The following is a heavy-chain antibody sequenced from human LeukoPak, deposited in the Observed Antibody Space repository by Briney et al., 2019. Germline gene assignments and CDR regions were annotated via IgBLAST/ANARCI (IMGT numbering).Heavy chain of an antibody. J-gene: IGHJ6*02. Sequence: SGGSLRLSCVASGFTLSDSWLTWVRQAPGKTLEWVANINERGSEVNYLDSVKGRFTISRDSARSTGYLQMNDLRVEDTAVYYCARGHYGMDVWGQGTTVIVSS. CDR2: INERGSEV. V-gene: IGHV3-7*01. CDR3: ARGHYGMDV. CDR1: GFTLSDSW.